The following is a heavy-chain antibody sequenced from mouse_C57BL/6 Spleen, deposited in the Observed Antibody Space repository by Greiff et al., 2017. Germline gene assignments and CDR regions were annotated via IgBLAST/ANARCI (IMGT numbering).Heavy chain of an antibody. J-gene: IGHJ2*01. Sequence: QVQLQQSGAELVKPGASVKLSCKASGYTFTSYWMHWVKQRPGQGLEWIGMIHPNSGSTNYNEKFKSKATLTVDKSSSTAYMQLSSLTSEDSAVYYCAGDTTGVDFDYWGQGTTLTVSS. CDR1: GYTFTSYW. CDR3: AGDTTGVDFDY. D-gene: IGHD1-1*01. V-gene: IGHV1-64*01. CDR2: IHPNSGST.